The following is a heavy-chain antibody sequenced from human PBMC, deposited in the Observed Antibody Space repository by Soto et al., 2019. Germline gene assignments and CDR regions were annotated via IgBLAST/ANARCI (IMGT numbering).Heavy chain of an antibody. CDR2: IWYDGSNK. Sequence: PGGSLRLSCAASGFTFSSYGMHWVRQAPGKGLEWVAVIWYDGSNKYYADSVKGRFTISRDNSKNTLYLQMNSLRAEDTAVYYCAVGAYDSSGYWYFDLWXRGTLVTVS. D-gene: IGHD3-22*01. V-gene: IGHV3-33*01. J-gene: IGHJ2*01. CDR1: GFTFSSYG. CDR3: AVGAYDSSGYWYFDL.